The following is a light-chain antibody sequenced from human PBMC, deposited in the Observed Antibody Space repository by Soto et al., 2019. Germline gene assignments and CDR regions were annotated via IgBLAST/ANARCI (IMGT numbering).Light chain of an antibody. Sequence: QSVLTQPPSASGSPGQSVTISCTGTSSDVGAYNYLSWYQQHPGKAPKLMIYEVSKRLSGVPDRFSGSKSGNTASLTVSGLQAEDEADYYCCSYAGSKNYVFGTGTKLTVL. CDR1: SSDVGAYNY. CDR2: EVS. CDR3: CSYAGSKNYV. V-gene: IGLV2-8*01. J-gene: IGLJ1*01.